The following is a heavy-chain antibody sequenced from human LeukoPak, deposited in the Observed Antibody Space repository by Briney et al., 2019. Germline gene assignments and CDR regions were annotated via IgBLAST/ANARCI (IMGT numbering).Heavy chain of an antibody. D-gene: IGHD1-1*01. CDR3: ARDENNWNEDAFDI. J-gene: IGHJ3*02. V-gene: IGHV3-21*01. CDR1: GFTFSSYS. CDR2: ISSSSSYI. Sequence: GGSLRLSCAASGFTFSSYSRNWVRQAPGKGLEWFSSISSSSSYIYYADSVKGRFTISRDNAKNSLYLQMNSLRAEDTAVYYCARDENNWNEDAFDIWGQGTMVTVSS.